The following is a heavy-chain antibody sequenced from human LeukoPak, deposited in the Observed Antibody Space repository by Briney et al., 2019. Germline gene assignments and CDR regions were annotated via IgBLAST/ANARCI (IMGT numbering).Heavy chain of an antibody. V-gene: IGHV1-46*01. D-gene: IGHD2-2*01. CDR1: GYTFTSYY. J-gene: IGHJ5*02. CDR3: ARGRCSSTSCAPWWFDP. Sequence: ASVKVSCKASGYTFTSYYMHWVRQAPGQGLEWMGIINPSGGSTSYAQKFQGRVTMTRDTSTSTAYMELSSLRSEDTAVYYCARGRCSSTSCAPWWFDPWGQGTLVTVSS. CDR2: INPSGGST.